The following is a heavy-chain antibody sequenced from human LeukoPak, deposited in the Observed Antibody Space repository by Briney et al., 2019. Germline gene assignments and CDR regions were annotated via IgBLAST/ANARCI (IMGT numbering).Heavy chain of an antibody. J-gene: IGHJ4*02. CDR3: ARDTNGHAD. CDR2: IKEDGRAE. D-gene: IGHD2-8*01. CDR1: GFTFRTYW. Sequence: GGSLRLSCAASGFTFRTYWMSWLRQAPGKGLEWVANIKEDGRAEYYVDSVKGRFSISRDNAKNSLYLQMNSLRAEDTAVYYCARDTNGHADWGQGTLVTVSS. V-gene: IGHV3-7*01.